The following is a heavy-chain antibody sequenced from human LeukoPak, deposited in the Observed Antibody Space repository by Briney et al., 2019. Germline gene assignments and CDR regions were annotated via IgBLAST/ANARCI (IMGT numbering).Heavy chain of an antibody. V-gene: IGHV3-53*01. J-gene: IGHJ4*02. CDR3: ARDLRLRGCSGGSCYFGY. Sequence: GGSLRLSCAASGFTVSSNYMSWVRQAPGKGLEWVSVIYSGGSTYYADSVKGRFTISRDNSKNTLYLQMNSLRAEDTAVYYCARDLRLRGCSGGSCYFGYWGQGTLVTVSS. CDR1: GFTVSSNY. CDR2: IYSGGST. D-gene: IGHD2-15*01.